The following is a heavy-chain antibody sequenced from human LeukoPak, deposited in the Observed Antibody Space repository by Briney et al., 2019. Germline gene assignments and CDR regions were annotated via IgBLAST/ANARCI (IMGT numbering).Heavy chain of an antibody. V-gene: IGHV1-2*04. D-gene: IGHD6-13*01. Sequence: PAASVKVSCKASGGTFSSYAISWVRQAPGQGLEWMGWINPNSGGTNYAQKFQGWVTMTRDTSISTANMELSRLRSDDTAVYYCARGSFSSWSADYWGQGTLVTVSS. CDR1: GGTFSSYA. CDR2: INPNSGGT. J-gene: IGHJ4*02. CDR3: ARGSFSSWSADY.